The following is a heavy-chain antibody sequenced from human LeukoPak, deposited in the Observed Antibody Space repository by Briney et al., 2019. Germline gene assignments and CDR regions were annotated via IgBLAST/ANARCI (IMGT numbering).Heavy chain of an antibody. D-gene: IGHD6-6*01. J-gene: IGHJ6*03. CDR1: GYTFTSYD. CDR2: MNPNSGNT. V-gene: IGHV1-8*03. Sequence: ASVKVSCKASGYTFTSYDINWVRQATGQGLEWMGWMNPNSGNTGYAQKFQGRVTITRNTSISTAYMELSSLRSEDTAVYYCARGPRIAARPGYYYYYMDVWGKGTTVTVSS. CDR3: ARGPRIAARPGYYYYYMDV.